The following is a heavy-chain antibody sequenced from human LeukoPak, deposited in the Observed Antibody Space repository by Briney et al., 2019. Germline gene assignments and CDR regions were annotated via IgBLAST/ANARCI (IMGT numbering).Heavy chain of an antibody. Sequence: GGSLRLSCAASGFTFSSYGMHWVRQAPGKGLEWVAVISYDGSNKYYADSAKGRFTISRDNSKNTLYLQMNSLRAEDTAVYYCAKASYSSSIYIDWDFDYWGQGTLVTVSS. CDR3: AKASYSSSIYIDWDFDY. CDR1: GFTFSSYG. CDR2: ISYDGSNK. D-gene: IGHD6-6*01. V-gene: IGHV3-30*18. J-gene: IGHJ4*02.